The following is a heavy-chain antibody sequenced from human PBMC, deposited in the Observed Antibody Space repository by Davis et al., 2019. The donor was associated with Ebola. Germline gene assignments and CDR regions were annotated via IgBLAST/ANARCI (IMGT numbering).Heavy chain of an antibody. J-gene: IGHJ5*02. D-gene: IGHD3-9*01. CDR3: ARGLRYFDWLLRGHNWFDP. V-gene: IGHV4-34*01. CDR2: INHSGST. Sequence: PSETLSLTCAVYGGSFSGYYWSWIRQPPGKGLEWIGEINHSGSTNYNPSLKSRVTISVDTSKNQFSLKLSSVTAADTAVYYFARGLRYFDWLLRGHNWFDPWGQGTLVTVSS. CDR1: GGSFSGYY.